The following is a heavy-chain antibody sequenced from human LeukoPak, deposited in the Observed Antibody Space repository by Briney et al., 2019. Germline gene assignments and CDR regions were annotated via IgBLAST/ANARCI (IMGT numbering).Heavy chain of an antibody. CDR3: ARDGAHSSSWQFVGYYYYYMDV. D-gene: IGHD6-13*01. Sequence: GGSLRLSCAASGFTFSSYWMSWVRQAPGKGLEWVANIKQDGSEKYYVDSVKGRFTISRDNAKNSLYLQMNSLRAEDTAVYYCARDGAHSSSWQFVGYYYYYMDVWGKGTTVTVSS. J-gene: IGHJ6*03. CDR1: GFTFSSYW. V-gene: IGHV3-7*01. CDR2: IKQDGSEK.